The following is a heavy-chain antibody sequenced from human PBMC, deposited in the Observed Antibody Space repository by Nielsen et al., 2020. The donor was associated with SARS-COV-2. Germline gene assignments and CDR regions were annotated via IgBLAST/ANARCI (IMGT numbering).Heavy chain of an antibody. CDR3: ARGDYSNPNY. D-gene: IGHD4-11*01. V-gene: IGHV1-2*06. Sequence: ASVKVSCKASGYRFTAYSMHWVRQAPGQGPERMGRIDPHSGGTTYAQKFQGRVTMTRDTSINTAYMELTRLRSDDTAVYYCARGDYSNPNYWGQGSLVTVSS. CDR1: GYRFTAYS. CDR2: IDPHSGGT. J-gene: IGHJ4*02.